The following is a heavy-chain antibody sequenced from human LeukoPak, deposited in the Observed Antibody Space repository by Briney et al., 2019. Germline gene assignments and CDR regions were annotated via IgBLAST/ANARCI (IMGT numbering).Heavy chain of an antibody. D-gene: IGHD3-10*01. CDR2: IKQDGSEK. CDR3: AILRDY. Sequence: GGSLRLSCAASGFIFSTYWVNWVRQAPEKGLEWVAKIKQDGSEKYYVDSVKGRFTISRDNANNSIYLQMNSLRADDTAVYYCAILRDYWGQGILVTVSS. CDR1: GFIFSTYW. J-gene: IGHJ4*02. V-gene: IGHV3-7*05.